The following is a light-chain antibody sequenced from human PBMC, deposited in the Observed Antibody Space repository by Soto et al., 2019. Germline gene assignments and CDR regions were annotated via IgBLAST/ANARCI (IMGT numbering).Light chain of an antibody. CDR3: SSFTSSNTWV. V-gene: IGLV2-14*01. CDR1: NSDIGVYKY. J-gene: IGLJ7*01. CDR2: EVT. Sequence: QSALTQPASVSGSPGQSITISCTGTNSDIGVYKYVSWYQQYPGKAPKIIIYEVTYRPSGVSARFSGSKSGTTASLTISGLQSEDEADYYCSSFTSSNTWVFGGGTQLTVL.